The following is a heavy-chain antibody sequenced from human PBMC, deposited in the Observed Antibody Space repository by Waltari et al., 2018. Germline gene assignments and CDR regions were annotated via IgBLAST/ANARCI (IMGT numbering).Heavy chain of an antibody. CDR1: GYTLTELS. D-gene: IGHD5-12*01. CDR2: FDPEDGKT. CDR3: ATDSDIVATTDFDY. Sequence: QVQLVQSGAEVKKPGASVKVSCKVSGYTLTELSMHWVRQAPGKGLEWMGGFDPEDGKTISAPKFQGRVTMTEDTSTDTAYMELSSLRSEDTAVYYCATDSDIVATTDFDYWGQGTLVTVSS. V-gene: IGHV1-24*01. J-gene: IGHJ4*02.